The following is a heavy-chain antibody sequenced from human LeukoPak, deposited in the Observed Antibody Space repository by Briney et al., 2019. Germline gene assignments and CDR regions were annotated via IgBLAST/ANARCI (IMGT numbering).Heavy chain of an antibody. J-gene: IGHJ4*02. Sequence: KTGGSLRLSCAASGFTFSSYSMNWVRQAPGKGLEWVSSISSSSSYIYYADSVKGRFTISRDNAKNSLYLQMNSLRAEDTAVYYCARVPYYYDSSGYSARLDYWGQGTLVTVSS. D-gene: IGHD3-22*01. CDR3: ARVPYYYDSSGYSARLDY. V-gene: IGHV3-21*01. CDR1: GFTFSSYS. CDR2: ISSSSSYI.